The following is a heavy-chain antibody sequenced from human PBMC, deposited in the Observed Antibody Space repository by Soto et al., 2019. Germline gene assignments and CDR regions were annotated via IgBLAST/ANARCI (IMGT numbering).Heavy chain of an antibody. CDR1: GGSFSSYT. J-gene: IGHJ4*02. CDR2: IIPILGIA. V-gene: IGHV1-69*04. CDR3: ARDRRDGYNHFDY. Sequence: SVKLSCKATGGSFSSYTSSSVRQAPGQALEWMGRIIPILGIANYAQKFQGRVTITADKSTSTAYMELSSLRSEDTAVYYCARDRRDGYNHFDYWGQGTLVTVSS. D-gene: IGHD5-12*01.